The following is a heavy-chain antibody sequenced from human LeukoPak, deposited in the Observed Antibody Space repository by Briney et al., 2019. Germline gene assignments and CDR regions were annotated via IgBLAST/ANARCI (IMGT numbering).Heavy chain of an antibody. V-gene: IGHV1-2*02. CDR3: ATWGIIAAAGSGNWFDP. CDR2: INPNSGGT. Sequence: ASVKVSCKASGYTFTGYYMHWVRQAPGQGLEWMGWINPNSGGTNYAQTFQGRVTMTRDTSISTAYMELSRLRSDDTAVYYCATWGIIAAAGSGNWFDPWGQGTLVTVSS. J-gene: IGHJ5*02. CDR1: GYTFTGYY. D-gene: IGHD6-13*01.